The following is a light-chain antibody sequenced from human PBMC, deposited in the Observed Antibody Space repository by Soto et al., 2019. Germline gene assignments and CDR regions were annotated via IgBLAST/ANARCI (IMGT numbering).Light chain of an antibody. J-gene: IGKJ2*01. CDR1: QGIGND. CDR2: AAS. Sequence: DIQMTQSPSSLSASVGDRVTITCRASQGIGNDLGWFQQKPGKAPKRLIYAASSLQSGVPSRFSGSRSGTEFTLTISSLQPEDFGTYYCLQHNSFPFTFGPGTKLDIK. V-gene: IGKV1-17*01. CDR3: LQHNSFPFT.